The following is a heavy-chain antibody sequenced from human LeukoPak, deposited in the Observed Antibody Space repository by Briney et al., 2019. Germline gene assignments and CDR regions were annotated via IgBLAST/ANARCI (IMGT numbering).Heavy chain of an antibody. CDR2: INGNAGST. CDR1: GFTFSSYA. D-gene: IGHD5-12*01. J-gene: IGHJ4*02. V-gene: IGHV3-23*01. CDR3: AQGFSASTPYNFDY. Sequence: GGSLRLSCAASGFTFSSYAMTWVRQAPGKGLEWVSTINGNAGSTYYADSVKGRFTISRDNSKNTLYLQMNSLRAEDTAVYYCAQGFSASTPYNFDYWGQGTLVTVSS.